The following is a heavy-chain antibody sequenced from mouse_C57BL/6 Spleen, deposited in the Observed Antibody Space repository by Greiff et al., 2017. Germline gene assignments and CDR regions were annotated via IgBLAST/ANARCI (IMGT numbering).Heavy chain of an antibody. CDR2: IDPSDSYT. J-gene: IGHJ4*01. V-gene: IGHV1-50*01. CDR3: ARRKGSSYYAMDY. CDR1: GYTFTSYW. Sequence: QVQLQQSGAELVKPGASVKLSCKASGYTFTSYWMQWVKQRPGQGLEWIGEIDPSDSYTNYNQKFKGKATLTVDTSSSTAYMQLSSLTSEDSAVYYCARRKGSSYYAMDYWGQGTSVTVSS. D-gene: IGHD1-1*01.